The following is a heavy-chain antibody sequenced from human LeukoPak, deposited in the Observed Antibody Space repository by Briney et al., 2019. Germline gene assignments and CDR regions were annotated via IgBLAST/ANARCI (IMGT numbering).Heavy chain of an antibody. Sequence: PGRSLRLSCAASGFTFSSYGMHWVRQAPGKGLEWVAVISYDGSNKYYADSVKGRLTISRDNSKNTLYLQMNSLRAEDTAVYYCAKDHAYQLLCIDYWGQGTLVTVSS. CDR1: GFTFSSYG. J-gene: IGHJ4*02. D-gene: IGHD2-2*01. V-gene: IGHV3-30*18. CDR3: AKDHAYQLLCIDY. CDR2: ISYDGSNK.